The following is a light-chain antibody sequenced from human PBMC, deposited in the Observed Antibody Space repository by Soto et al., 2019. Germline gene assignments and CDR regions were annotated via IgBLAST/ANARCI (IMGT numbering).Light chain of an antibody. Sequence: IQMTQSPASVSASVGERVTITCRASQGVKSWLAWYQQKPGKAPKLLINAASTMQTGVPSRFSGSGSGTEFNFTISAVQPEDFAAFYCQQGINFPLTFGGGTRVEIK. J-gene: IGKJ4*01. V-gene: IGKV1-12*01. CDR1: QGVKSW. CDR2: AAS. CDR3: QQGINFPLT.